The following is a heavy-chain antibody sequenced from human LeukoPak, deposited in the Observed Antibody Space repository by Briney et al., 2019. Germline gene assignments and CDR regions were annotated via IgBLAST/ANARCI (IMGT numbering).Heavy chain of an antibody. J-gene: IGHJ4*02. Sequence: GGALRLSCAPSVFTFSTIAMSGVREAPGRGRGWGSVISGSGANTYYADSVKGRFTISRDNSKSTLYLVMNSLRAEDTAVYYCAKEDGNYGSGRYYYFDYWGQGTLVTVSS. CDR2: ISGSGANT. CDR1: VFTFSTIA. CDR3: AKEDGNYGSGRYYYFDY. V-gene: IGHV3-23*01. D-gene: IGHD3-10*01.